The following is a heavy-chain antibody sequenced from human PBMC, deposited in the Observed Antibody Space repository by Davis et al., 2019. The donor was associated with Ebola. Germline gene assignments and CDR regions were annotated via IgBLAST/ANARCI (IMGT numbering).Heavy chain of an antibody. D-gene: IGHD2-2*01. CDR3: ARVSCSSTSCYLVWFDP. V-gene: IGHV3-11*06. Sequence: GESLKISCAASGFTFSDYYMNWIRQAPGKGLEWVSYISSSSSYTNYADSVKGRFTISRDNAKNSLYLQMNSLRAEDTAVYYCARVSCSSTSCYLVWFDPWGQGTLVTVSS. CDR2: ISSSSSYT. J-gene: IGHJ5*02. CDR1: GFTFSDYY.